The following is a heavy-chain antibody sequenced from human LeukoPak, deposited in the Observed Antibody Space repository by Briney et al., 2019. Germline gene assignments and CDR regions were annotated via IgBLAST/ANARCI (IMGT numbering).Heavy chain of an antibody. CDR3: ARERSRNWNYDAFDI. CDR1: GGSICSYY. Sequence: SEILSLTCTVSGGSICSYYWSWIRQPPGKGLEWIGYIYYSGSTNYNPSPKSRVTISVDASKNQFSLKLSSVTAADTAVYYCARERSRNWNYDAFDIWGQGTMVTVSS. J-gene: IGHJ3*02. V-gene: IGHV4-59*01. D-gene: IGHD1-7*01. CDR2: IYYSGST.